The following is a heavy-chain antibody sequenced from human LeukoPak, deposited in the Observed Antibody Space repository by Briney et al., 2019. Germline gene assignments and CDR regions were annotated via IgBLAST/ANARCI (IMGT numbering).Heavy chain of an antibody. J-gene: IGHJ6*02. V-gene: IGHV1-2*02. D-gene: IGHD3-9*01. Sequence: ASVKVSCKASGYTFTGYYMHWVRQAPGQGLEWMGWINPNSGGTNYAQKFQGRVTMTWDTSISTAYMELSRLRSDDTAVYYCARVLHYDILTGFKSYGMDVWGQGTTVTVSS. CDR3: ARVLHYDILTGFKSYGMDV. CDR2: INPNSGGT. CDR1: GYTFTGYY.